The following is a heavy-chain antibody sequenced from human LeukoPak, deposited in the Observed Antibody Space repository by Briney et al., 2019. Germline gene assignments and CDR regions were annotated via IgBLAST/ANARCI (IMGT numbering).Heavy chain of an antibody. D-gene: IGHD6-19*01. CDR3: ATGTYSSGWPYYYYYGMDV. CDR2: MNPNSGNT. V-gene: IGHV1-8*02. CDR1: GGTFSSYA. Sequence: ASVTVSCKASGGTFSSYAISWVRQATGQGLEWMGWMNPNSGNTGYAQKFQGRVTMTRNTSISTAYMELSSLRSEDTAVYYCATGTYSSGWPYYYYYGMDVWGQGTTVTVSS. J-gene: IGHJ6*02.